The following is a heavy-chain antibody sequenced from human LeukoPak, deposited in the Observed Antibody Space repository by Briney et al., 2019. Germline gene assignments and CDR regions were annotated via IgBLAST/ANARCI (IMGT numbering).Heavy chain of an antibody. CDR2: ISVSGGST. Sequence: GGSLRLSCAASGFTFSSYAMSWVRQAPGKGLEWVSAISVSGGSTYYADSVKGRFTISRDNSKNTLYLQMNSLRAEDTAVYYCAKVGHGDYVYYYYGMDVWGQGTTVTVSS. V-gene: IGHV3-23*01. D-gene: IGHD4-17*01. CDR3: AKVGHGDYVYYYYGMDV. J-gene: IGHJ6*02. CDR1: GFTFSSYA.